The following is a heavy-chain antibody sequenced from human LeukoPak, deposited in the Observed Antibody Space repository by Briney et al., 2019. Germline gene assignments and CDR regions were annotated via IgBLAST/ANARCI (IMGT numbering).Heavy chain of an antibody. CDR1: GFTFSSYA. CDR3: AKGGGSSCYSPSDY. D-gene: IGHD2-15*01. CDR2: ISGSGTDT. V-gene: IGHV3-23*01. J-gene: IGHJ4*02. Sequence: GGSLRLSCTASGFTFSSYAMSWVRQAPGKGLEWVSAISGSGTDTFYANSVKGRFTISRDNPKNTLYLQMNSLRAEDTAVYYCAKGGGSSCYSPSDYWGQGTLVTVSS.